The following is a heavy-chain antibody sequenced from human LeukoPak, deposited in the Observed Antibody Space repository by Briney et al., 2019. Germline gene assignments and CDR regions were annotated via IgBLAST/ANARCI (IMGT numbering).Heavy chain of an antibody. CDR2: IYPGDSDT. V-gene: IGHV5-51*01. D-gene: IGHD3-10*01. CDR3: ARTNHYYGSGSPPNWFDP. Sequence: GESLKISCKGSGYSFTSCWIGWVRQMPGKGLEWMGIIYPGDSDTRYSPSFQGQVTISADKSISTAYLQWSSLKASDTAMYYCARTNHYYGSGSPPNWFDPWGQGTLVTVSS. CDR1: GYSFTSCW. J-gene: IGHJ5*02.